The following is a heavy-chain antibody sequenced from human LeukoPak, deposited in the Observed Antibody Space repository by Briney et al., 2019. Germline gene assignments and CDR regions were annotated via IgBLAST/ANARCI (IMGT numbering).Heavy chain of an antibody. CDR3: AKDVGSSSWYIGYYYYYGMDV. CDR1: GFTFSSYA. J-gene: IGHJ6*02. CDR2: ISGSGGST. D-gene: IGHD6-13*01. V-gene: IGHV3-23*01. Sequence: PGASLRLSCAASGFTFSSYAMSWVRQAPGKGLEWVSAISGSGGSTYYADSVKGRFTISRDNSKTTLYLQMNSLRAEDTAVYYCAKDVGSSSWYIGYYYYYGMDVWGQGTTVTVSS.